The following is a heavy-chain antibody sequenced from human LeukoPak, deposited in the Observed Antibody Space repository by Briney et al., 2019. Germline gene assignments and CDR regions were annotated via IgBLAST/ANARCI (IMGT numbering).Heavy chain of an antibody. J-gene: IGHJ4*02. V-gene: IGHV1-24*01. CDR2: FDPEDGET. CDR3: ATGITGTTLDY. D-gene: IGHD1-7*01. Sequence: ASVKVSLKVSGYTLTELSMHWVRQAPGKGLEWAGVFDPEDGETIYAQKFQGRVTMTEDTSTATAYMELSSLRSEDTAGYYCATGITGTTLDYWGQGTLVTVSS. CDR1: GYTLTELS.